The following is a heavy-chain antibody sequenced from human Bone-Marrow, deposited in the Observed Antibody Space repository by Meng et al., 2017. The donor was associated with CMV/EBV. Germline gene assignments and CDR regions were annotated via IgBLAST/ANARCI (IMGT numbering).Heavy chain of an antibody. CDR1: GYTFTGYY. CDR3: ARQTPSLGATPHLDN. CDR2: INPNSGGT. D-gene: IGHD1-26*01. Sequence: ASVKVSCKASGYTFTGYYMHWVRQAPGQGLEWMGWINPNSGGTNYAQKFQGRVTMTRDTSISTAYMELSRLRSDDTAVYYCARQTPSLGATPHLDNWGQGTRVTGSS. V-gene: IGHV1-2*02. J-gene: IGHJ4*02.